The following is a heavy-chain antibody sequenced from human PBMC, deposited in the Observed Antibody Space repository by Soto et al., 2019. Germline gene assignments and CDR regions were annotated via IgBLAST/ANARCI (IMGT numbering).Heavy chain of an antibody. V-gene: IGHV4-59*12. D-gene: IGHD4-17*01. J-gene: IGHJ3*02. CDR3: ARTTTVVTPAAFDI. Sequence: PSETLSLTCTVSNDSISPYYWSWIRQPPGRGLEWIGFIYYAGSTKYNPSLNSRVTISVDTSKNQFSLKLSSVTAADTAVYYCARTTTVVTPAAFDIWGQGTMVTVSS. CDR1: NDSISPYY. CDR2: IYYAGST.